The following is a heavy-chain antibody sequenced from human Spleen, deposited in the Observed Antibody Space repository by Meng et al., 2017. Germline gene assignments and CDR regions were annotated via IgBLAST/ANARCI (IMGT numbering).Heavy chain of an antibody. J-gene: IGHJ6*02. CDR1: GFTFSNAW. CDR3: TTRTVYDFWSGYSLYYYYYGMDV. Sequence: ESLKISCAASGFTFSNAWMSWVRQAPGKGLEWVGRIKSKTDGGTTDYAAPVKGRFTISRDDSKNTLYLQMNSLKTEDTAVYYCTTRTVYDFWSGYSLYYYYYGMDVWGQGTTVTVSS. CDR2: IKSKTDGGTT. V-gene: IGHV3-15*01. D-gene: IGHD3-3*01.